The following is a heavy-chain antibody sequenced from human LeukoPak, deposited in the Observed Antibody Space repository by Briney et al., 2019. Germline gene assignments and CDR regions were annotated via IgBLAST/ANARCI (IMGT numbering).Heavy chain of an antibody. CDR3: ARGRSITLLRGVAMSDGFDI. V-gene: IGHV3-21*01. D-gene: IGHD3-10*01. CDR1: GFTFTSYG. J-gene: IGHJ3*02. Sequence: GVSLRLSCTASGFTFTSYGMNWVRQAPGKGLEWVAFIVTCGGYIFYGDSLKGRVNIYRHNAKNSVYLQMNGLRAEDTAVYYCARGRSITLLRGVAMSDGFDIWGQGAMVTV. CDR2: IVTCGGYI.